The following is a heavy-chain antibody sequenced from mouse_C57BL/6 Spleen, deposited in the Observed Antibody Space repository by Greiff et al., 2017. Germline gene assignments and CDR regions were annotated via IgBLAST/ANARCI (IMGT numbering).Heavy chain of an antibody. CDR3: AREGFAY. CDR2: INPNNGGT. Sequence: EVQLQQSGPELVKPGASVKISCKASGYTFTDYYMNWVKQSHGKSLEWIGDINPNNGGTSYNQKFKGKATLTVDKSSSTAYMELRSLTSEDSAVYYCAREGFAYWGQGLWSLSLQ. J-gene: IGHJ3*01. V-gene: IGHV1-26*01. CDR1: GYTFTDYY.